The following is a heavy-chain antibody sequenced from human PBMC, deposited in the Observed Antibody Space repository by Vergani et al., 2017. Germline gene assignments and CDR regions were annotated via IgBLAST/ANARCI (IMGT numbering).Heavy chain of an antibody. V-gene: IGHV3-11*01. CDR2: ISSSGSTI. CDR1: GFTFSDYY. J-gene: IGHJ6*03. D-gene: IGHD6-6*01. CDR3: AKTYSSSSYYYYYMDV. Sequence: QVQLVESGGGLVKPGGSLRLSCAASGFTFSDYYMSWIRQAPGKGLEWVSYISSSGSTIYYADSVKGRFTISRDNAKNSLYLQMNSLRAEDTALYHCAKTYSSSSYYYYYMDVWGKGTTVTVSS.